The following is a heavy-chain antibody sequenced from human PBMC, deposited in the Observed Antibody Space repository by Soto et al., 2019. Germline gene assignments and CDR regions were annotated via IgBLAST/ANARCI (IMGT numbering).Heavy chain of an antibody. Sequence: RSLTCTVSTGSISTYYWSWIRQPPGKGLEWIGYIYYTGSTNYNPSLKSRVTISVDTSKNQFSLKLNSVTAADTAVYYCARVPDRWGQG. D-gene: IGHD2-2*01. CDR3: ARVPDR. V-gene: IGHV4-59*08. CDR1: TGSISTYY. J-gene: IGHJ5*02. CDR2: IYYTGST.